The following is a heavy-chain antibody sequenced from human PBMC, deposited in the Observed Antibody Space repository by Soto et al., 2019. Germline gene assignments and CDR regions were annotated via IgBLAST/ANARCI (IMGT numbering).Heavy chain of an antibody. V-gene: IGHV3-30*18. CDR2: ISYDGSNK. CDR1: GFTFSSYG. D-gene: IGHD2-15*01. CDR3: AKGPSTLVVAFDY. Sequence: QVQLVESGGGVVQPGRSLRLSCAASGFTFSSYGMHWVRQAPGKGLEWVAVISYDGSNKYYADSVKGRFTISRDNSKNTLYLQMNSLRAEDTAVYYCAKGPSTLVVAFDYWGQGTLVTVSS. J-gene: IGHJ4*02.